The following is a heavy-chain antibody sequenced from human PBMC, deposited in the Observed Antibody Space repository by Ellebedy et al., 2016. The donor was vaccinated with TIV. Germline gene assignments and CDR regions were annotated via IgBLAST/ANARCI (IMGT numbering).Heavy chain of an antibody. J-gene: IGHJ5*02. Sequence: SVKVSCXASGGTFSSYAIGWVRQAPGQGLEWMGGIIPIFGTANYAQKFQGRVTITADESTSTAYMELSSLRSEDTAVYYCARGQYGDYLYSPHNWFDPWGQGTLVTVSS. V-gene: IGHV1-69*13. CDR2: IIPIFGTA. CDR3: ARGQYGDYLYSPHNWFDP. CDR1: GGTFSSYA. D-gene: IGHD4-17*01.